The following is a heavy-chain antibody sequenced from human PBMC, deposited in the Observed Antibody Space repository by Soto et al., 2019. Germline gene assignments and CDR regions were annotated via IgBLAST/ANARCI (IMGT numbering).Heavy chain of an antibody. V-gene: IGHV4-59*01. CDR1: GGSISSYY. CDR2: IYYSGST. J-gene: IGHJ4*02. Sequence: SENPSLTCTVSGGSISSYYWSWIRQPPGKGLEWIGYIYYSGSTNYNPSLKSRVTISVDTSKNQFSLKLSSVTAADTAVYYWARDLAGNNDYWGQGTLVTVSS. CDR3: ARDLAGNNDY.